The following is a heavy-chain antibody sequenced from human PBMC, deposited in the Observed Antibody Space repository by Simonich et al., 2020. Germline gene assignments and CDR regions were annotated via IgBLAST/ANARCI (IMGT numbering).Heavy chain of an antibody. Sequence: QMQLQQWGAGLLKPSETLSLTCAVYGGSFSGYYWSWIRQPPGKGLEWIGENNHSGSTNYHPSLKSIVTISVDTSKNQFSLKLSSVTAADTAVYYCARPLGIVWAFDIWGQGTMVTVSS. CDR3: ARPLGIVWAFDI. D-gene: IGHD3-16*01. V-gene: IGHV4-34*01. CDR2: NNHSGST. CDR1: GGSFSGYY. J-gene: IGHJ3*02.